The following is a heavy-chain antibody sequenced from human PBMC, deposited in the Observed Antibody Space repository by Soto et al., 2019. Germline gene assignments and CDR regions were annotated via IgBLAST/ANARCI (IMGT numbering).Heavy chain of an antibody. Sequence: ASVKVSCKASRYTFTSYGISWVRQPPAQELEWMGWISAYNGNTNYAQKLQGRVTMTTDTSTSTAYMELRSLRSDDTAVYYCARTGVGAGKAPSDDYWGQGTLVTVSS. CDR1: RYTFTSYG. D-gene: IGHD2-2*01. CDR3: ARTGVGAGKAPSDDY. V-gene: IGHV1-18*01. J-gene: IGHJ4*02. CDR2: ISAYNGNT.